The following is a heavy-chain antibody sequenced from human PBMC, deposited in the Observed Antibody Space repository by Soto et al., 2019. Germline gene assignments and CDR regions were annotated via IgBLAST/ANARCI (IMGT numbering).Heavy chain of an antibody. V-gene: IGHV3-7*01. J-gene: IGHJ5*02. D-gene: IGHD3-10*01. CDR1: GFTFSRYW. CDR2: IKEDGSVK. Sequence: GGSLRLSCAASGFTFSRYWMSWVRQAPGKGLEWVANIKEDGSVKTYVDSVKGRFTISRDNAKNSLYLQVNSLRAEDTAVYYCANQGFGPEFDAWDQGTLVTVSS. CDR3: ANQGFGPEFDA.